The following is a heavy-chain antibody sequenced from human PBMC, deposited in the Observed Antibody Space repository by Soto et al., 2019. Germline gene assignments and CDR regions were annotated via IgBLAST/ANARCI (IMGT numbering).Heavy chain of an antibody. CDR2: IYSSGTT. V-gene: IGHV4-4*07. CDR1: GGTIGGDY. J-gene: IGHJ5*02. CDR3: ARGQRFSDWFDP. Sequence: SETLSLTCTVSGGTIGGDYWRWMRQPAGKGREWIGGIYSSGTTKSNPSLKSRVTMSLDTSKNQFSLCLSSVTATGAAVYYCARGQRFSDWFDPWG. D-gene: IGHD3-3*01.